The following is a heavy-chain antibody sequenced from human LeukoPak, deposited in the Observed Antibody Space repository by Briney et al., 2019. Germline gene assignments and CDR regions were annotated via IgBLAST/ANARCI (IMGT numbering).Heavy chain of an antibody. D-gene: IGHD3-3*01. V-gene: IGHV4-34*01. J-gene: IGHJ4*02. CDR2: INHSGST. CDR1: GGSFSGYY. Sequence: PSETLSLTCAVYGGSFSGYYWSGMRQPPGKGLEWIGEINHSGSTNYNPSLKSRVTISVDTSKNQFSLKLSSVTAADTAVYYCARAYDFWSGYPSSGDYYFDYWGQGTLVTVSS. CDR3: ARAYDFWSGYPSSGDYYFDY.